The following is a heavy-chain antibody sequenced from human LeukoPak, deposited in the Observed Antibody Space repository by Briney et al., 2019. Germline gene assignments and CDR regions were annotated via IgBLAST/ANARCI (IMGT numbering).Heavy chain of an antibody. CDR2: ISYDGSNK. J-gene: IGHJ6*02. CDR1: GFTFSSYG. Sequence: GGSLRLSCAASGFTFSSYGMPWVRQAPGKGLEWVAVISYDGSNKYYADSVKGRFTISRDNSKNTLYLQMNSLRAEDTAVYYCAKDQPDYGEYYYYGMDVWGQGTTVTVSS. CDR3: AKDQPDYGEYYYYGMDV. V-gene: IGHV3-30*18. D-gene: IGHD4-17*01.